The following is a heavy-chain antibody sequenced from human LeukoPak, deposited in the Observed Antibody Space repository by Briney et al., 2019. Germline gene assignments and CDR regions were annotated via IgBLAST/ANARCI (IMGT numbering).Heavy chain of an antibody. Sequence: PGGSLRLSCAASGFTFNSHEMNWVRQAPGKGLEWASSISSDGRPTFYADSVKGRFTISRDNAKNSLYLQMNSLRAEDTAVYYCAATYYASGTYYNFWGQGTLVTVSS. J-gene: IGHJ4*02. D-gene: IGHD3-10*01. V-gene: IGHV3-48*03. CDR1: GFTFNSHE. CDR3: AATYYASGTYYNF. CDR2: ISSDGRPT.